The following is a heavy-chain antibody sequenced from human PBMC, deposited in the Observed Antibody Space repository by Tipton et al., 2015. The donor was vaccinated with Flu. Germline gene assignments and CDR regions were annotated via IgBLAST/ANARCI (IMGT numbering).Heavy chain of an antibody. D-gene: IGHD2-2*01. Sequence: CLRLSCAASGFIFSSHWMAWVRQAPGKGLEWVAAIKEDGSEKYYVDSVKGRFTSSRDNAKNSLYLQMNSLRAEDTAVYYCARTRGGYCSSSSCYADYFDYWGQGTLVTVSS. CDR2: IKEDGSEK. V-gene: IGHV3-7*01. J-gene: IGHJ4*02. CDR3: ARTRGGYCSSSSCYADYFDY. CDR1: GFIFSSHW.